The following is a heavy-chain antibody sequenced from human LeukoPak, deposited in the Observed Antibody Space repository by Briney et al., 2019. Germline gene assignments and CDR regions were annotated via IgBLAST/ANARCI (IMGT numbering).Heavy chain of an antibody. J-gene: IGHJ4*02. Sequence: GGSLRPSCAASGFTFTAFTINWVRQAPGKGLEWVSSISSSYAIYFADSVKGRFTISRDNAKNSVYLHMNSLRAEDTAVYYRAKSGSNWAYLQYWGQGTLVTVSS. CDR2: ISSSYAI. D-gene: IGHD4-11*01. V-gene: IGHV3-69-1*01. CDR1: GFTFTAFT. CDR3: AKSGSNWAYLQY.